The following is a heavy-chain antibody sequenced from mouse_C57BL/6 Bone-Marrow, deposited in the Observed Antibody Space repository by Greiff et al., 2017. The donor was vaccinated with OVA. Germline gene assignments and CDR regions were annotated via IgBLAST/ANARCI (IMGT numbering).Heavy chain of an antibody. Sequence: DVKLQESGAELVKPGASVKLSCTASGFNIKDYYMHWVKQRTEQGLEWIGRIDPEDGETIYAPKFQGKATITADTSSNTAYLQLSSLTSEDTAVYYCAHGSSYGWYFDVWGTGTTVTVSS. CDR3: AHGSSYGWYFDV. D-gene: IGHD1-1*01. J-gene: IGHJ1*03. V-gene: IGHV14-2*01. CDR1: GFNIKDYY. CDR2: IDPEDGET.